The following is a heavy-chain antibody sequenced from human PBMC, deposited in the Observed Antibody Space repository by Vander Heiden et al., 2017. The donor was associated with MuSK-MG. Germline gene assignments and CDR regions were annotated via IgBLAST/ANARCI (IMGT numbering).Heavy chain of an antibody. CDR3: ARWAYYYDSSALDV. J-gene: IGHJ6*04. Sequence: QVQLVQSGAEVTKPGASVKVSCKASGYTFTGYYMHWVRQAPGQGLEWMGWINPNSGGTNYAQKVQGRVTMTRDTSISTAYMELSRLRSDDTAVYYCARWAYYYDSSALDVWCEGTTVAVSS. CDR1: GYTFTGYY. V-gene: IGHV1-2*02. D-gene: IGHD3-22*01. CDR2: INPNSGGT.